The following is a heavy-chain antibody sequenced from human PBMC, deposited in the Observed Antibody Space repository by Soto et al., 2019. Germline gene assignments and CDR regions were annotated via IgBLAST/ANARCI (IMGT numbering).Heavy chain of an antibody. CDR1: GFTFDDYA. V-gene: IGHV3-9*01. D-gene: IGHD4-17*01. Sequence: EVQLVESGGGLVQPGRSLRLSCAASGFTFDDYAMHWVRQAPGKGLEWVSGISWNSGSIGYADSVEGRFTISRDNAKNSLYLQMNSLRAEDTALYYCAKDIDARNDYGDYVLAFDIWGQGTMVTVSS. CDR2: ISWNSGSI. J-gene: IGHJ3*02. CDR3: AKDIDARNDYGDYVLAFDI.